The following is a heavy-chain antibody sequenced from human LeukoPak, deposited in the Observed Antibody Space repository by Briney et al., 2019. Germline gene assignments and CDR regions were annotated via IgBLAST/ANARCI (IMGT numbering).Heavy chain of an antibody. J-gene: IGHJ5*02. D-gene: IGHD2-2*01. V-gene: IGHV4-30-4*08. CDR3: ARVVVQTNWFDP. CDR2: IYYSGST. Sequence: SETLSLTCTVSGGSISSGDYYWSWIRQPPGKGLEWIGYIYYSGSTYYNPSLKSRVTISVDTSKNQFSLKLSSVTAADTAVYYCARVVVQTNWFDPWGQGTLVTVSS. CDR1: GGSISSGDYY.